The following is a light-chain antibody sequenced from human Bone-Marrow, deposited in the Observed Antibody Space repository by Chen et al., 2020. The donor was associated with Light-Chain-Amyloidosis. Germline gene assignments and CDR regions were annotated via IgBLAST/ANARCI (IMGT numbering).Light chain of an antibody. J-gene: IGLJ3*02. CDR3: QVWDRSSDRPV. Sequence: SYVLTPPSSVSVAPGQTATIACGGNNIGSTSVPWYHQTPGPAPLLVVYDDSDRPSGIPARLSAANSGNTATLTISRVEAGDEADYYCQVWDRSSDRPVFGGGTKLTVL. V-gene: IGLV3-21*02. CDR1: NIGSTS. CDR2: DDS.